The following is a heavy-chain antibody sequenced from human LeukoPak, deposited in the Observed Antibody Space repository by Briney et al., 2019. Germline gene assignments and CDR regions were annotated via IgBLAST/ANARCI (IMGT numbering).Heavy chain of an antibody. CDR2: INPSGGST. V-gene: IGHV1-46*01. D-gene: IGHD6-19*01. Sequence: ASVKVSCKASGYTFTSYYMHWVRQAPGQGLEWMGIINPSGGSTSYAQKFQGRVTMTRDMSTSTVYMELSSLRSEDTAVYYCARDLSSSGWYIWTWFDPWGQGTLVTVSS. J-gene: IGHJ5*02. CDR3: ARDLSSSGWYIWTWFDP. CDR1: GYTFTSYY.